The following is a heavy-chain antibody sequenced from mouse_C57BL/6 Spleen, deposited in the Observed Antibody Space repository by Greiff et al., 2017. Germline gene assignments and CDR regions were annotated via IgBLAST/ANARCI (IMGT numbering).Heavy chain of an antibody. Sequence: EVKLMESGGGLVKPGGSLKLSCAASGFTFSDYGMHWVRQAPEKGLEWVAYISSGSSTIYYADTVKGRFTISRDNAKNTLFLQMTSLRSEDTAMYYCARNLLLRSLDDWGQGTTLTVSS. D-gene: IGHD1-1*01. CDR1: GFTFSDYG. V-gene: IGHV5-17*01. CDR3: ARNLLLRSLDD. J-gene: IGHJ2*01. CDR2: ISSGSSTI.